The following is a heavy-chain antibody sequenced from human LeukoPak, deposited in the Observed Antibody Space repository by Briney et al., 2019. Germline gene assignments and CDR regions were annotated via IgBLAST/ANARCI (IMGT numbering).Heavy chain of an antibody. CDR1: GYTFTGYY. CDR3: ARTPIHYDSSGSTWGAFDI. CDR2: INPNSGGT. V-gene: IGHV1-2*02. D-gene: IGHD3-22*01. J-gene: IGHJ3*02. Sequence: ASVKVSRKASGYTFTGYYMHWVRQAPGQGLEWMGWINPNSGGTNYAQKFQGRVTMTRDTSISTAYMELSRLRSDDTAVYYCARTPIHYDSSGSTWGAFDIWGQGTMVTVSS.